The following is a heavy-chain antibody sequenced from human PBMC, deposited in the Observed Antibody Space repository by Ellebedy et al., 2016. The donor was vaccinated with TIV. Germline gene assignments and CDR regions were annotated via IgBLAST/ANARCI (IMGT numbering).Heavy chain of an antibody. J-gene: IGHJ4*02. CDR2: IIPIFGTA. CDR3: ARDIGGDTDY. CDR1: GYTFTGYY. Sequence: AASVKVSCKASGYTFTGYYMHWVRQAPGQGLEWMGGIIPIFGTANYAQKFQGRVTITADESTSTAYMELSSLRSEDTAVYYCARDIGGDTDYWGQGTLVTVSS. V-gene: IGHV1-69*13. D-gene: IGHD4-17*01.